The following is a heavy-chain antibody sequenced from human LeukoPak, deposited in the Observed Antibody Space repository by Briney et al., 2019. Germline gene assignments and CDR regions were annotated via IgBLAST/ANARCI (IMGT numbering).Heavy chain of an antibody. CDR1: GYTFTSYG. D-gene: IGHD4-17*01. J-gene: IGHJ5*02. CDR2: ISAYNGNT. CDR3: AKDYGDYDAPWFDP. Sequence: ASVKVSCKASGYTFTSYGISWVRQAPGQGLEWMGWISAYNGNTNYAQKLQGRVTMTTDTSTSTAYMELRSLRSDDTAVYYCAKDYGDYDAPWFDPWGQGTLVTVSS. V-gene: IGHV1-18*01.